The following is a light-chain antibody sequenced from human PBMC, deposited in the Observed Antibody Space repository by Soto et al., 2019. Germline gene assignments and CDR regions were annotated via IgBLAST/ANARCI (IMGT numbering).Light chain of an antibody. CDR2: GIS. CDR3: QQYGSYPLT. V-gene: IGKV3-20*01. J-gene: IGKJ4*01. Sequence: EIVLTQSPGTLSLSPGERATLSCRASQSVNSNYLAWYQQKPGQAPGLLISGISNRATGIPDRFSGSGSGTDFTLTISRLEPEDFAVYYCQQYGSYPLTFGGGIKVEIK. CDR1: QSVNSNY.